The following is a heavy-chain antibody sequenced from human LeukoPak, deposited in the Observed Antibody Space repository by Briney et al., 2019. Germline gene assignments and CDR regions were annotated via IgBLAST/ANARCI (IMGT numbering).Heavy chain of an antibody. CDR2: ISWNSGSI. CDR3: ASLEDSSGYYPYDAFDI. Sequence: GRSLRLSCAASGFTFDDYAMHWVRQAPGKGLEWVSGISWNSGSIGYADSVKGRFTISRDNAKNSLYLQMNSLRAEDTALYHCASLEDSSGYYPYDAFDIWGQGTMVTVSS. V-gene: IGHV3-9*01. J-gene: IGHJ3*02. D-gene: IGHD3-22*01. CDR1: GFTFDDYA.